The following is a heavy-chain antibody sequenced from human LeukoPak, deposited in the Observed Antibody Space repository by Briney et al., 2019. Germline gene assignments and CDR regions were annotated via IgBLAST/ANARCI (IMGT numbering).Heavy chain of an antibody. CDR1: GFTFSSYG. J-gene: IGHJ4*02. CDR3: AKDLGDFWSGYFGY. Sequence: GRSLRLSCAASGFTFSSYGMHWVRQAPGKGLEWVAVIWYDGSNKYYADSVKGRFTISRDNSKNTLYLQMNSLRAEDTAVYYCAKDLGDFWSGYFGYWGQGTLVTVSS. CDR2: IWYDGSNK. D-gene: IGHD3-3*01. V-gene: IGHV3-33*06.